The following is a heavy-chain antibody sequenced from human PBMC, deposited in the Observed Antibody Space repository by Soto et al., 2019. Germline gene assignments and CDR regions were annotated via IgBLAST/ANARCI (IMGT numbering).Heavy chain of an antibody. CDR3: TREFRFLEWLPYYMDV. CDR2: IRSKAYGGTT. Sequence: GGSLRLSCTASGFTFGDYAMSWFRQAPGKGLEWVGFIRSKAYGGTTEYAASVKGRFTISRDDSKSIAYLQMNSLKTEDTAVYYCTREFRFLEWLPYYMDVWGKGTTVTVSS. V-gene: IGHV3-49*03. J-gene: IGHJ6*03. D-gene: IGHD3-3*01. CDR1: GFTFGDYA.